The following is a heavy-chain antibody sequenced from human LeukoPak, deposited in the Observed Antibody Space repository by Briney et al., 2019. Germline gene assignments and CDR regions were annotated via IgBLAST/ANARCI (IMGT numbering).Heavy chain of an antibody. CDR3: ARSVYDSSGYYLV. CDR2: MNPNSGNT. CDR1: GYTFTSYD. V-gene: IGHV1-8*03. J-gene: IGHJ4*02. D-gene: IGHD3-22*01. Sequence: ASVKVSCKASGYTFTSYDINWVRQATGQGLEWMGWMNPNSGNTGYAQKFQGRVTITRNTSISTAYMELGSLRSEDTAVYYCARSVYDSSGYYLVWGQGTVLTVSS.